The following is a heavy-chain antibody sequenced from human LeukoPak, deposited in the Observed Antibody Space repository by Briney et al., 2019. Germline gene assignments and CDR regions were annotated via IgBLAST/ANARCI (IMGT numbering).Heavy chain of an antibody. V-gene: IGHV1-24*01. Sequence: GASVKVSCKVSGYTLTELSMHWVRQAPGKGLEWMGGFDPEDGETIYAQKFQSRVTMTEDTSTDTAYMELSSLRSEDTAVYYCARRDSSSSMRKALSYYYGMDVWGQGTTVTVSS. CDR2: FDPEDGET. CDR3: ARRDSSSSMRKALSYYYGMDV. D-gene: IGHD6-6*01. J-gene: IGHJ6*02. CDR1: GYTLTELS.